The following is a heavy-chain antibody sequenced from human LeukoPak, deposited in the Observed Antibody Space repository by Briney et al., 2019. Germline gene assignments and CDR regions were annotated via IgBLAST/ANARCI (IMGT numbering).Heavy chain of an antibody. J-gene: IGHJ5*02. CDR1: GGSISSSNW. CDR2: IYHSGST. Sequence: SETLSLTCAVSGGSISSSNWWSWVRQPPGKGLEWIGEIYHSGSTNYNPSLKSRVTISADTSQNQLFLKLNSVTAADTAVFYCVRVGNWGSADPWGQGTLVTVSS. V-gene: IGHV4-4*02. D-gene: IGHD7-27*01. CDR3: VRVGNWGSADP.